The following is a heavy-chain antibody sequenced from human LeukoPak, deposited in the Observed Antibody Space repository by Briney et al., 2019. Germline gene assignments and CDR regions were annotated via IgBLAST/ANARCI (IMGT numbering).Heavy chain of an antibody. Sequence: GGSLRLSCAASGFSFRSYAMSWVRQAPGKGLEWASAISGSGTNTYYADSVKGRFTISRDNSKNTLDLQMNSLKTEDTAVYYCTTENNWNYGYYMDVWGKGTTVTVSS. D-gene: IGHD1-7*01. CDR2: ISGSGTNT. J-gene: IGHJ6*03. V-gene: IGHV3-23*01. CDR3: TTENNWNYGYYMDV. CDR1: GFSFRSYA.